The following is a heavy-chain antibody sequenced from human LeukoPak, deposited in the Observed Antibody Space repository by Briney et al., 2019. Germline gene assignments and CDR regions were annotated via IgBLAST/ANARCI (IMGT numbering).Heavy chain of an antibody. J-gene: IGHJ4*02. CDR2: ISNNGGST. CDR3: ARGGTTGTPTFDY. CDR1: GFTFSSYA. V-gene: IGHV3-64*01. D-gene: IGHD1-1*01. Sequence: GGSLRLSCAASGFTFSSYAMHWVRQAPGKGLEYVSAISNNGGSTYYANSVKGRFTISRDNSKNTLYLQMGSLRAEDMAVYYCARGGTTGTPTFDYWGQGTLVTVSS.